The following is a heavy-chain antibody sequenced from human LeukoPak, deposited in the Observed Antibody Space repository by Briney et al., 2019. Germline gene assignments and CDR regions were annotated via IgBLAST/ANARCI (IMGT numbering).Heavy chain of an antibody. Sequence: SETLSLTCTVSGGSIDSYYWSWIRQPPMKGLEWIGYISYSGSTKYNPSLNSRVTISVDTSKNQFSLNLSSVTAVDTALYYCARDKGTGWADAFDIWGQGAMVIVSS. J-gene: IGHJ3*02. D-gene: IGHD6-19*01. CDR1: GGSIDSYY. CDR2: ISYSGST. CDR3: ARDKGTGWADAFDI. V-gene: IGHV4-59*13.